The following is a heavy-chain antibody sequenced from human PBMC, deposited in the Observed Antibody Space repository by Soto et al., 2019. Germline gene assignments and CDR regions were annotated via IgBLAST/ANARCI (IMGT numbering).Heavy chain of an antibody. Sequence: SETLSLTCTVSGGSVSSGSYYWSWIRQPPGKGLEWIGYIYYSGSTNYNPSLKSRVTISVDTSKNQFSLKLSSVTAADTAVYYCARDRSIAVAGKMFDYWGQGTRVTVSS. CDR1: GGSVSSGSYY. V-gene: IGHV4-61*01. CDR2: IYYSGST. J-gene: IGHJ4*02. D-gene: IGHD6-19*01. CDR3: ARDRSIAVAGKMFDY.